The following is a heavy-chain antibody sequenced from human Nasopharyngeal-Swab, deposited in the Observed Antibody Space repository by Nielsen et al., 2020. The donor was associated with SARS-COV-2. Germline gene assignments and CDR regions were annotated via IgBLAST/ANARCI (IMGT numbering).Heavy chain of an antibody. CDR3: AKIGGIGSVDY. J-gene: IGHJ4*02. CDR2: IAADGSEE. CDR1: GFIYSAYW. Sequence: GESLKISCAASGFIYSAYWMSWVRQAPGQGLEWVANIAADGSEEYYVDSVRGRFTISRDNAKKSLSLQMNTLSAEDTAVYYCAKIGGIGSVDYWGQGAPVSVSS. D-gene: IGHD3-10*01. V-gene: IGHV3-7*03.